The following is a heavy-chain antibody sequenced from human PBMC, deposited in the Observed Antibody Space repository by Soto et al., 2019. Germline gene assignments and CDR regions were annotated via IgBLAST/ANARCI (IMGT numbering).Heavy chain of an antibody. D-gene: IGHD2-15*01. CDR3: ARADCSGGSCSDYYYGMDV. CDR2: IIPIFGTA. J-gene: IGHJ6*04. V-gene: IGHV1-69*01. CDR1: GGTFSSYA. Sequence: QVQLVQSGAEVKKPGSSVKVSCKASGGTFSSYAISWVRQAPGQGLEWMGGIIPIFGTANYAQKFQGRVTINADESTSTADMELSSLRSEDTAVYYCARADCSGGSCSDYYYGMDVWGKGTTVTVSS.